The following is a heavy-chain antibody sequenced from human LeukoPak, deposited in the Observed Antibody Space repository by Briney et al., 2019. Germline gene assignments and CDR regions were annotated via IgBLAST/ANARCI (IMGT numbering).Heavy chain of an antibody. CDR3: ARVYQGYCSSTSCYHYIDY. D-gene: IGHD2-2*01. CDR1: GYTFTGYY. V-gene: IGHV1-2*02. J-gene: IGHJ4*02. Sequence: ASVKVSCKASGYTFTGYYMHWVRQAPGQGLEWMGWLNANSGGTNYAQKFQGRVTMTRDTSISTAYMELSRLRSDDTAVYYCARVYQGYCSSTSCYHYIDYWGQGTLVTVSS. CDR2: LNANSGGT.